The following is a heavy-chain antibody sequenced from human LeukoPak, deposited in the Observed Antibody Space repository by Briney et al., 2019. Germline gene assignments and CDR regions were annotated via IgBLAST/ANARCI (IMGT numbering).Heavy chain of an antibody. D-gene: IGHD2-2*01. CDR3: ATDGGPISTWAYYYYGMDV. J-gene: IGHJ6*02. V-gene: IGHV1-24*01. CDR2: FDPEDGET. CDR1: GYTLTELS. Sequence: ASVKVSCKVSGYTLTELSMHWVRQAPGKGLEWMGGFDPEDGETIYAQKFQGRVTMTEDTSTDTAYMELSSLRSEDTAVYYCATDGGPISTWAYYYYGMDVWGQGTTVTVSS.